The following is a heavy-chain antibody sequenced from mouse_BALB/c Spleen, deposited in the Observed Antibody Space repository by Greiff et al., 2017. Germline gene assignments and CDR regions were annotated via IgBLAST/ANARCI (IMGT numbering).Heavy chain of an antibody. CDR3: AREGVPNYFDY. Sequence: QVQLQQPGAELVKPGASVKLSCKASGYTFTSYWMHWVKQRPGQGLEWIGEIDPSDSYTNYNQKFKGKATLTVDKSSSTAYMQLSGLTSEDSAVYYCAREGVPNYFDYWGQGTTLTVSS. D-gene: IGHD2-14*01. V-gene: IGHV1-69*02. J-gene: IGHJ2*01. CDR2: IDPSDSYT. CDR1: GYTFTSYW.